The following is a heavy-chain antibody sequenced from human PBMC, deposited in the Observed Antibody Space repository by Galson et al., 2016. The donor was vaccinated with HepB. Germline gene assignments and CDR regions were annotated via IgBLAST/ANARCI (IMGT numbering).Heavy chain of an antibody. Sequence: ETLSLTCPVSGGSISSHYWRWFRPPPGKGLEWIAYIRDTGSLKDNPSLKSRVTMSADKSNNQFSLRLISVTAADTAVYYCARIPTWGSSCGYFDYWGQGILVAVSS. D-gene: IGHD2-21*01. J-gene: IGHJ4*02. CDR2: IRDTGSL. CDR1: GGSISSHY. CDR3: ARIPTWGSSCGYFDY. V-gene: IGHV4-59*08.